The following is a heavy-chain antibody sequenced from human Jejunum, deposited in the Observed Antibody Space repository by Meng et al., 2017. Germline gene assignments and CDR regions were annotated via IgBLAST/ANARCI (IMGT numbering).Heavy chain of an antibody. V-gene: IGHV4-4*02. Sequence: QVPLQEAGPGLLRPSGTLPLTCAVSGGSISTSDWWSWVRQPPGKGLEWIGEIHHSGSTNYNPSLKSRVTISVDKSKNQFSLKLNSVTAADTTVYYCAREWSGSYRHFDYWGQGTLVTVSS. CDR1: GGSISTSDW. CDR2: IHHSGST. D-gene: IGHD1-26*01. CDR3: AREWSGSYRHFDY. J-gene: IGHJ4*02.